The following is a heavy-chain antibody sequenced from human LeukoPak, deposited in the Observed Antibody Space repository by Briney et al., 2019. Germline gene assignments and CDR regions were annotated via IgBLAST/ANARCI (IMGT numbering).Heavy chain of an antibody. V-gene: IGHV4-30-4*01. J-gene: IGHJ4*02. CDR2: IYYSGSI. Sequence: PSETLSLTCTVSGGSISSGDYYWSWIRQPPGKGLEWIGYIYYSGSIYYNPSLKSRVTISVDTSKNQFSLKLSSVTAADTAVYYCARAGLVVPAANFDYWGQGTLVTVSS. D-gene: IGHD2-2*01. CDR1: GGSISSGDYY. CDR3: ARAGLVVPAANFDY.